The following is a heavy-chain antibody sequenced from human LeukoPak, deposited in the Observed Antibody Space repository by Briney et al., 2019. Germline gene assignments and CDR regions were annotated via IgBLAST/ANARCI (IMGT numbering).Heavy chain of an antibody. D-gene: IGHD1-26*01. Sequence: GGSLRLSCAASGFTFSNYWMHWVRQTPGKGLVWVSRIGSDGSSTSYADSVKGRFTISRDNAKNMLYPQMNSLRVEDTAVYYCARGPIVGATTWFDPWGQGTLVTVSS. CDR1: GFTFSNYW. J-gene: IGHJ5*02. CDR2: IGSDGSST. V-gene: IGHV3-74*01. CDR3: ARGPIVGATTWFDP.